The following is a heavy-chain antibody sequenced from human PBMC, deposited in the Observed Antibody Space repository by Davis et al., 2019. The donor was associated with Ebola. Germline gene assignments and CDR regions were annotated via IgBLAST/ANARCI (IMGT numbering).Heavy chain of an antibody. V-gene: IGHV4-34*01. Sequence: MPSETLSLTCAVYGGSFSGYYWSWIRQPPGKGLEWIGEINHSGSTNYNPSLKSRVTISVDTSKNQFSLKLSSVTAADTAVYYCARVLITIFGVVPYGMDVWGQGTTVTVSS. D-gene: IGHD3-3*01. CDR1: GGSFSGYY. CDR3: ARVLITIFGVVPYGMDV. J-gene: IGHJ6*02. CDR2: INHSGST.